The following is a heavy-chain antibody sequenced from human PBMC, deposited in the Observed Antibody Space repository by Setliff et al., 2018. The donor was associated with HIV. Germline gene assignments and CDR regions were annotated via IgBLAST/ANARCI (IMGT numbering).Heavy chain of an antibody. Sequence: SETLSLTCAVSGASISSTNWWSWVRQPPGKGLEWLGEIFHSGSHNYNPSLKSRVTILVDTSKNRFSRNLTSVTAADTSVYFCTRVRSGYFSESRGYPNAFDIWGQGTMVTVSS. V-gene: IGHV4-4*02. CDR1: GASISSTNW. J-gene: IGHJ3*02. CDR2: IFHSGSH. D-gene: IGHD3-22*01. CDR3: TRVRSGYFSESRGYPNAFDI.